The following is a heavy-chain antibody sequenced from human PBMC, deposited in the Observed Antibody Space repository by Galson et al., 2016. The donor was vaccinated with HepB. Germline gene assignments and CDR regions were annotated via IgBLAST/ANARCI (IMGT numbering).Heavy chain of an antibody. V-gene: IGHV6-1*01. J-gene: IGHJ4*02. Sequence: CAISGDSVSSNSAGWYWIRQSPSRGLEWLGRTYYRSQWHFDYAESVKSRITINPDTSKNQFPLHLNSVAPEDTAIYYCARSYLLGRGFGSWGQGTLVTVSS. CDR1: GDSVSSNSAG. CDR3: ARSYLLGRGFGS. D-gene: IGHD7-27*01. CDR2: TYYRSQWHF.